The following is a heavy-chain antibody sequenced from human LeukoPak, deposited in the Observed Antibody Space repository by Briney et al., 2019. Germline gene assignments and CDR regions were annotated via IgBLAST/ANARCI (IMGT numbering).Heavy chain of an antibody. Sequence: QSGGSLRLSRAASGFTFSRYWMSWVRQAPGKGVEWVANIKQDGSEKYYVDSVKGRFTISIYNSKNTLYLQMNSLRAEDTAVYYCANTRDSCTDISCYFLWGQGTLVTVSS. CDR3: ANTRDSCTDISCYFL. J-gene: IGHJ4*02. D-gene: IGHD2-15*01. CDR1: GFTFSRYW. CDR2: IKQDGSEK. V-gene: IGHV3-7*03.